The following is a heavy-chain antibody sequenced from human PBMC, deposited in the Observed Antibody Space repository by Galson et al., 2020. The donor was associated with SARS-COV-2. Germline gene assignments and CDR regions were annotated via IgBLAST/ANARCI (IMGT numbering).Heavy chain of an antibody. Sequence: SSVQVPCKASGGTLSSYAISWVRQAPGQGLEWMGGIIPIFGTANYAQKFQGRVTITADESTSTAYMELSSLRSEDTAVYYCARGYYDSSGYLVYWGQGTLVTVSS. J-gene: IGHJ4*02. CDR1: GGTLSSYA. CDR3: ARGYYDSSGYLVY. CDR2: IIPIFGTA. D-gene: IGHD3-22*01. V-gene: IGHV1-69*13.